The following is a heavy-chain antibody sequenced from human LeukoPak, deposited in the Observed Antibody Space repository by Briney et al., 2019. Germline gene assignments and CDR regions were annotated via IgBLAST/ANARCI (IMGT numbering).Heavy chain of an antibody. V-gene: IGHV3-23*01. Sequence: GGSLRLSCAASGFTFSSSAMSWVRQTPSKGLEWLSSITGDGVTTYYADSVNGRFTISRDNSKNILFLQMYSLRAEDSASYFCAKERRRVDTSMIRSYFFGSWGQGTPVTVSS. D-gene: IGHD3-16*01. J-gene: IGHJ4*02. CDR2: ITGDGVTT. CDR3: AKERRRVDTSMIRSYFFGS. CDR1: GFTFSSSA.